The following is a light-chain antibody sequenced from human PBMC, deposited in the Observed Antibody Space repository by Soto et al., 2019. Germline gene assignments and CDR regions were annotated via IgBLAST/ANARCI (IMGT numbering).Light chain of an antibody. J-gene: IGKJ2*01. CDR2: GAS. Sequence: DIQLTQSPSSLSASVGDRVSITCRASRRISTSLNWYQQKPGKAPKLLIHGASTLQSGVPSRFSGTGSGTDFTLTISILQPEYFATYFCHQSYSLPQTFGQGTKLEIK. CDR3: HQSYSLPQT. V-gene: IGKV1-39*01. CDR1: RRISTS.